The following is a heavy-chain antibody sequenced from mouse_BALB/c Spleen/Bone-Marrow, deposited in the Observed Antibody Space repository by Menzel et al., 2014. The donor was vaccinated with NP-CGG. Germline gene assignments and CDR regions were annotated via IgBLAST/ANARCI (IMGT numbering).Heavy chain of an antibody. CDR3: ARYGYGNRNYFDY. CDR2: IYPGDGDT. Sequence: QVQLQQSGPELVKPGASVKISCKASGYAFSSSWMNWVKQRPGQGLEWIGRIYPGDGDTNYNGKFKGKATLTADKSSSTAYMQHSSLTSVDSAVYFCARYGYGNRNYFDYWGQGTSLTVSS. D-gene: IGHD2-1*01. J-gene: IGHJ2*02. CDR1: GYAFSSSW. V-gene: IGHV1-82*01.